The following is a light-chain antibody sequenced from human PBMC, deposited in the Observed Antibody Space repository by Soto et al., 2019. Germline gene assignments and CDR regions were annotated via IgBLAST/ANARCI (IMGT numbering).Light chain of an antibody. Sequence: EIVMTQSPATLSVFPGERATXPCXASHSVGSNFAWYQQSPGQAPRLLIYGASTRATGVPARFSGSGSGTEFTLTISSLQSEDFALYYCQQYNSWPLTFGGGTKVDIK. CDR1: HSVGSN. V-gene: IGKV3-15*01. J-gene: IGKJ4*01. CDR2: GAS. CDR3: QQYNSWPLT.